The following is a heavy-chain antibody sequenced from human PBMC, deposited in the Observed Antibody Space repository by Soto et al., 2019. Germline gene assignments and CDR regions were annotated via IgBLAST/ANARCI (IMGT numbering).Heavy chain of an antibody. J-gene: IGHJ4*02. V-gene: IGHV4-30-4*01. CDR2: IYYSGST. CDR3: ARLTQYTIFGVVITH. CDR1: GGSISIGDYY. D-gene: IGHD3-3*01. Sequence: PSETLSLTCTVSGGSISIGDYYWSCIRQPPGKGLEWIGYIYYSGSTYYNPSLKSRVTISVDTSKNQFSLKLSSVTAADTAVYYCARLTQYTIFGVVITHWGQGTLVTVSS.